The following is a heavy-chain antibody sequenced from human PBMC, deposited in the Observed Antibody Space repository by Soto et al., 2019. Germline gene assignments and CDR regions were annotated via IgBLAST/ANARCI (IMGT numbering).Heavy chain of an antibody. D-gene: IGHD3-3*01. Sequence: LRLSCAASGFTFNNYAMNWVRQAPGKGLEWVSVISGSGGNTFYADSVKGRFTISRDNSKYTLYLQMNSLRAEDTAVYYCAKDVRALTIFGVVPRGDYYYGMDVWGQGTTVTVSS. CDR3: AKDVRALTIFGVVPRGDYYYGMDV. V-gene: IGHV3-23*01. J-gene: IGHJ6*02. CDR2: ISGSGGNT. CDR1: GFTFNNYA.